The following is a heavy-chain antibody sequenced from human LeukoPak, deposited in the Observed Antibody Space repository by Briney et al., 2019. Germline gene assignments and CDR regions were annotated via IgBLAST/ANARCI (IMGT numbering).Heavy chain of an antibody. CDR3: ARAQTYYDFWSGYYTEWFDP. D-gene: IGHD3-3*01. CDR2: IYYSGST. J-gene: IGHJ5*02. Sequence: PSQTLSLTCTVSGGSISSGGYYWSWIRQRPGKGLEWIGYIYYSGSTYYNPSLKSRVTISVDTSKNQFSLKLSSVTAADTAVYYCARAQTYYDFWSGYYTEWFDPWGQGTLVTVSS. CDR1: GGSISSGGYY. V-gene: IGHV4-31*03.